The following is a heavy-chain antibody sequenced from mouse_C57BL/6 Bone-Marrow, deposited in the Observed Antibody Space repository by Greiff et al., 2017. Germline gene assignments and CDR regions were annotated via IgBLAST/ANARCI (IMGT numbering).Heavy chain of an antibody. V-gene: IGHV1-61*01. D-gene: IGHD1-1*02. CDR3: ARGVGWYFDY. CDR2: IYPSDSET. Sequence: QVQLQQPGAELVRPGSSVKLSCKASGYTFTSYWLDWVKQRPGQGLEWIGNIYPSDSETHYNQKFKDKATLTVDKSTSTAYMQLSSLTSEDAAVYYGARGVGWYFDYWGQGTTLTVSS. J-gene: IGHJ2*01. CDR1: GYTFTSYW.